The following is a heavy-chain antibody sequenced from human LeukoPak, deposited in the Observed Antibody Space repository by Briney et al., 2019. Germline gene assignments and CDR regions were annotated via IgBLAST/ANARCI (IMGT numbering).Heavy chain of an antibody. CDR2: ISGSGSTI. CDR1: GFTFSSYE. Sequence: PGGSLRLSCAASGFTFSSYEMNWVRQAPGKGLEWISYISGSGSTIYYADSVKGRFTISRDNSKNTLYLQMNSLRAEDTAVYYCARAWIQLWFWDYWGQGTLVTVSS. D-gene: IGHD5-18*01. V-gene: IGHV3-48*03. CDR3: ARAWIQLWFWDY. J-gene: IGHJ4*02.